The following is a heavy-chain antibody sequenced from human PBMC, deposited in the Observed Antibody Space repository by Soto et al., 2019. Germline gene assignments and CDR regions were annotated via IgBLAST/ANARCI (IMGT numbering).Heavy chain of an antibody. CDR2: ISSNGGST. Sequence: EVQLVESGGGLVQPGGSLRLSRATSGFTFSSYAMHWVRQAPGKGLEYVSAISSNGGSTYYANSVKGRFTISRDNSKNTLYLQMGSLRAEDMAVYYCARVREDIVATTDYYYYYSMDVWGKGTTVTVSS. J-gene: IGHJ6*03. V-gene: IGHV3-64*01. CDR3: ARVREDIVATTDYYYYYSMDV. D-gene: IGHD5-12*01. CDR1: GFTFSSYA.